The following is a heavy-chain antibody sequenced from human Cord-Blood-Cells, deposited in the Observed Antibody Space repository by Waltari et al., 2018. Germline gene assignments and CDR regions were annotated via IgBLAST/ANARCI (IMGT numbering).Heavy chain of an antibody. Sequence: QLQLQESGPGLVKPSETLSLTCTVSGGSISSSSYYWGWIRQPPGKGLEWLGSIYYSGSTYYNPSLKSRVTISVDTSKNQFSLKLSSVTAADTAVYYCARHTGQYNWNYEFDYWGQGTLVTVSS. J-gene: IGHJ4*02. CDR2: IYYSGST. V-gene: IGHV4-39*01. CDR3: ARHTGQYNWNYEFDY. D-gene: IGHD1-7*01. CDR1: GGSISSSSYY.